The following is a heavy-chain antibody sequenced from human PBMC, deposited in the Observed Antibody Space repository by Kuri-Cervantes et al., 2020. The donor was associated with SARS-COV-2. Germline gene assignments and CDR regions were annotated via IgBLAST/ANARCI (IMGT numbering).Heavy chain of an antibody. CDR1: GGSFSGYY. CDR3: ARDRGTTRYYGMDV. Sequence: GSLRLSCAVYGGSFSGYYWNWIRQPPGKGLEWIGEINHSGSTNYNPSLKSRVTISVDTSKNQFSLKLSSVTAADTAVYYCARDRGTTRYYGMDVWGQGTTVTVSS. D-gene: IGHD2-15*01. CDR2: INHSGST. J-gene: IGHJ6*02. V-gene: IGHV4-34*01.